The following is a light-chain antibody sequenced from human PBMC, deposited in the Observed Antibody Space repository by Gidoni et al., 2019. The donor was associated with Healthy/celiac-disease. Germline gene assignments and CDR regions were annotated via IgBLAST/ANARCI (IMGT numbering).Light chain of an antibody. CDR3: QHLTT. CDR1: QSVSSY. Sequence: EIVLTQSPATLSLSPGERATLSCSASQSVSSYLAWYQQKPGQAPRLLIYDASNRATGIPARFSGSGSGTDFTLTISSLEPEDFAVYYCQHLTTFGQGTRLEIK. J-gene: IGKJ5*01. CDR2: DAS. V-gene: IGKV3-11*01.